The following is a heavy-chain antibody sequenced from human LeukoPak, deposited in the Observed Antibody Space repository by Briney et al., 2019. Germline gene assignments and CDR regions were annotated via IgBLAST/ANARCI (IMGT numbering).Heavy chain of an antibody. D-gene: IGHD3-22*01. CDR1: GYVFRDYG. J-gene: IGHJ4*02. CDR3: AKVTGDYYDTSGAFDY. CDR2: IRDDGSDK. Sequence: GGSLRLSCEASGYVFRDYGMHWVRQAPGKGLEWVAFIRDDGSDKYYVDSVKGRFTISRDNSKNTLYLQMNSLRAEDTVIYYCAKVTGDYYDTSGAFDYWGQGTLVTVSS. V-gene: IGHV3-30*02.